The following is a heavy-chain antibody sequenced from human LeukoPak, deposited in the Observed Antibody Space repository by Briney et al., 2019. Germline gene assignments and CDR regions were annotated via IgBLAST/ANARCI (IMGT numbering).Heavy chain of an antibody. J-gene: IGHJ4*02. CDR3: ARTIPGIAVAGSRGYYFGY. V-gene: IGHV4-34*01. CDR1: GGSFSGYY. CDR2: INHSGST. Sequence: SETLSLTCAVYGGSFSGYYWSWIRQPPGKGLEWIGEINHSGSTNYNPSLKSRVTISVDTSKNQFSLKLSSVTAADTAVYYCARTIPGIAVAGSRGYYFGYWGQGTLVTVSS. D-gene: IGHD6-19*01.